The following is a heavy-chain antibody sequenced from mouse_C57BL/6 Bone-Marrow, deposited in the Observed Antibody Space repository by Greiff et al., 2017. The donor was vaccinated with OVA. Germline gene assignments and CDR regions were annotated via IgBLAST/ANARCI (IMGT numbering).Heavy chain of an antibody. D-gene: IGHD1-1*01. CDR1: GFTFSDYY. Sequence: DVHLVESGGGLVQPGGSLKLSCAASGFTFSDYYMYWVRQTPEKRLEWVAYISNGGGSTYYPDTVKGRFTISRDNAKNTLYLQMSRLKSEDTAMYYCARHGLYYYGSHYYAMDYWGQGTSVTVSS. V-gene: IGHV5-12*01. CDR2: ISNGGGST. CDR3: ARHGLYYYGSHYYAMDY. J-gene: IGHJ4*01.